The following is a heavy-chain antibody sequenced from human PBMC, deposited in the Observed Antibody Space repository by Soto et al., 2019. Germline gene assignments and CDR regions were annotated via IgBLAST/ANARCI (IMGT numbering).Heavy chain of an antibody. CDR2: VYYSGST. D-gene: IGHD3-3*01. CDR3: ARWGPTYDFWSGCSGKHCDLFAP. CDR1: GGSVSSSSYY. J-gene: IGHJ5*02. V-gene: IGHV4-39*01. Sequence: SETLSLTCTVSGGSVSSSSYYWGWVRQPPGKGLEWIGSVYYSGSTYYNPSLESRVTISVDKSKNQFSLKLSSVSAADTAVYYCARWGPTYDFWSGCSGKHCDLFAPWSRGTLVTVSS.